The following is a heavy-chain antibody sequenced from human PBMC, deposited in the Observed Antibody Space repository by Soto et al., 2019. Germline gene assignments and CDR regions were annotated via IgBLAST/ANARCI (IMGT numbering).Heavy chain of an antibody. CDR1: GWSLTDYY. J-gene: IGHJ5*02. V-gene: IGHV4-34*12. Sequence: PSETLSLTCAVYGWSLTDYYWSWIRQSPGKGLEWIGEVVPGGSTNYNPSLKSRVTISVDTSKNQFSLKLSSVTAADTAVYYCARSRYYGSGSYYNWFDPWGQGTLVTGSS. D-gene: IGHD3-10*01. CDR3: ARSRYYGSGSYYNWFDP. CDR2: VVPGGST.